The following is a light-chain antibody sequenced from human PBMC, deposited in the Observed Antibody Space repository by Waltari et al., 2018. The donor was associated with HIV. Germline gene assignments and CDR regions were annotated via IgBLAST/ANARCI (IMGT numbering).Light chain of an antibody. CDR1: RSDVESYNS. CDR2: DVS. J-gene: IGLJ3*02. V-gene: IGLV2-23*02. Sequence: QSALTQPASVSGSPGQSLTISCTGTRSDVESYNSVSWYQQHPGKAPKLIIYDVSKRPSGVSNHFSGSKSGNTASLTVSGLQAEDEADYYCCSYAGSSTWVFGGGTRLTVL. CDR3: CSYAGSSTWV.